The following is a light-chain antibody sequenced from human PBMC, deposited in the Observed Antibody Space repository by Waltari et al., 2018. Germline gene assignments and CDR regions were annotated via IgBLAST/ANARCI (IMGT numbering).Light chain of an antibody. CDR2: DGT. CDR3: CSYVSNTYV. V-gene: IGLV2-23*01. CDR1: TSAVWTSNL. J-gene: IGLJ1*01. Sequence: QSALTQPASVSGSPGQSITISCPGTTSAVWTSNLVSWYQQHPGKAPKLILFDGTKRPSGVSNRFFASKSGNTASLTISGLQAEDEADYHCCSYVSNTYVFGTGTKVTVL.